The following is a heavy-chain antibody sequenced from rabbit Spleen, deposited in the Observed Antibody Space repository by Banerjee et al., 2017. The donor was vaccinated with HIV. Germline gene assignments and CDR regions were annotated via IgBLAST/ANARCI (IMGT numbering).Heavy chain of an antibody. CDR3: ARDMDGSSSGYNL. D-gene: IGHD1-1*01. Sequence: QSLEESGGDLVKPGGTLTLTCTASGFSFSSSDYMCWVRQAPGKGLEWISCIAGGSSGFTYSATWAKGRFTISKTSSTTVTLQMTSLTAADTATYFCARDMDGSSSGYNLWGQGTLVTVS. J-gene: IGHJ4*01. CDR2: IAGGSSGFT. CDR1: GFSFSSSDY. V-gene: IGHV1S40*01.